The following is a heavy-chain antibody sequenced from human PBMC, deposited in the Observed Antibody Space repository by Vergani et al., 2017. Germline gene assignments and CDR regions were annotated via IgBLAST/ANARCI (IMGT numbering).Heavy chain of an antibody. CDR1: GGTFSSYA. V-gene: IGHV1-69*01. Sequence: QVQLVQSGAEVKKPGSPVKVSCKASGGTFSSYAISWVRQAPGQGLEWMGGIIPIFGTANYAQKFQGRVTITADESTSTAYMELCSLRSEDTAVYYCATTYYYDSSGSNYFDYWGQGTLVTVSS. CDR3: ATTYYYDSSGSNYFDY. CDR2: IIPIFGTA. D-gene: IGHD3-22*01. J-gene: IGHJ4*02.